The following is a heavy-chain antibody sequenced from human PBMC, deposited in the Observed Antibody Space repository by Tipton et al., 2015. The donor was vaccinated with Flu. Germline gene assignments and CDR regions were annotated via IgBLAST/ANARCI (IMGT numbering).Heavy chain of an antibody. CDR2: VYYSGNT. D-gene: IGHD2-2*01. CDR1: GDSISSYY. Sequence: TLSLTCTVSGDSISSYYWSWIRQPPGKGLEWIGHVYYSGNTNYSPSLKSRVTISKDTPKNQFSLKLNSVTAADTAMYYCARDTSLIPAALLYWGQGILVTVSS. CDR3: ARDTSLIPAALLY. V-gene: IGHV4-59*01. J-gene: IGHJ4*02.